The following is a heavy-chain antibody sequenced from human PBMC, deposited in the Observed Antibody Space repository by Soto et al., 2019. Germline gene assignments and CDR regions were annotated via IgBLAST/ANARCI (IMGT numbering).Heavy chain of an antibody. CDR1: GGSISSSSYS. CDR3: ASSDRAASNFDY. D-gene: IGHD2-2*01. J-gene: IGHJ4*02. CDR2: IYYSGST. V-gene: IGHV4-39*01. Sequence: PSETLSLTCSVSGGSISSSSYSWGWIRQPPGKGLEWIGTIYYSGSTHYNPSLEGRVAISADTPNNQLSLRLSSVTAADTAVYYCASSDRAASNFDYWGQGTLVTVS.